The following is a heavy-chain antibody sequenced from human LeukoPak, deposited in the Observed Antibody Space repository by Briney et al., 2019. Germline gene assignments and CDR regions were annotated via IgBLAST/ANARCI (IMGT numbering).Heavy chain of an antibody. CDR2: ISAYNGNT. Sequence: ASVKVSCKASGYTFTSYGISWVRQAPGQGLEWMGWISAYNGNTNYAQKLQGRVTVTTDTSTSTAYMELSRLRSDDTAVYYCARDLGLVATIGYWGQGTLVTVSS. V-gene: IGHV1-18*01. D-gene: IGHD5-12*01. CDR1: GYTFTSYG. CDR3: ARDLGLVATIGY. J-gene: IGHJ4*02.